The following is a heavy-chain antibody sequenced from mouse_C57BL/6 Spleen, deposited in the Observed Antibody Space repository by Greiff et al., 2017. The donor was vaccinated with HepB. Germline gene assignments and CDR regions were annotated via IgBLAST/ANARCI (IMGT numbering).Heavy chain of an antibody. CDR2: INPSNGGT. D-gene: IGHD1-1*01. J-gene: IGHJ2*01. CDR1: GYTFTSYW. Sequence: QVQLQQPGPELVKPGASVKLSCKASGYTFTSYWMHWVKQRPGQGLEWIGNINPSNGGTNYNEKFKSKATLTVDKSSSTAYMQLSSLTSEDSAVYSCARWTVVVPFDYWGQGTTLTVSS. CDR3: ARWTVVVPFDY. V-gene: IGHV1-53*01.